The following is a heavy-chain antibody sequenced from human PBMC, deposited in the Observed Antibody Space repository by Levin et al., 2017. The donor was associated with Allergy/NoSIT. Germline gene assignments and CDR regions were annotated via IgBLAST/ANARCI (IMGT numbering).Heavy chain of an antibody. D-gene: IGHD1-26*01. J-gene: IGHJ4*02. CDR3: AKHSSGSYLDYFDY. Sequence: ASVKVSCAASGFTFSTYAVSWVRQAPGKGLEWVSTISYSGGSTYYADSVKGRFTISRDNSKNTLYLQVNSLRAEDTAVYYCAKHSSGSYLDYFDYWGQGTLVTVSS. CDR1: GFTFSTYA. V-gene: IGHV3-23*01. CDR2: ISYSGGST.